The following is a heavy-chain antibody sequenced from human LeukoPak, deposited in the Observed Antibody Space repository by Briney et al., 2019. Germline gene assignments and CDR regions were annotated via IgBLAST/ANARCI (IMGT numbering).Heavy chain of an antibody. J-gene: IGHJ4*02. CDR2: ITGSGETK. D-gene: IGHD3-22*01. Sequence: GGSLRLSCVVSGFTFSDFAMSWVRRAPGKGLEWVSAITGSGETKYYADSVKGRFTISRDNSKNTRYLQMNSLRDEDTGEYFCAKELIVVIESYFDNWGQGTLVTVSS. CDR1: GFTFSDFA. V-gene: IGHV3-23*01. CDR3: AKELIVVIESYFDN.